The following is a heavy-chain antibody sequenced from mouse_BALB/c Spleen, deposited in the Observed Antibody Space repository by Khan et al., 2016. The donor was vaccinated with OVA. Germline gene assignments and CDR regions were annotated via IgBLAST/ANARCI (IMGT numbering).Heavy chain of an antibody. CDR2: IWAGGST. J-gene: IGHJ3*01. V-gene: IGHV2-9*02. Sequence: QVQLKESGPGLVAPSQSLSITCTVSGFSLTSYGVHWVRQPPGKGLEWLGVIWAGGSTNYNSALMSRLSISKDNSKSQVFLKMSSLQTDDTAKYYCVRDLLRQRFAYWGQGTLVTVSA. CDR3: VRDLLRQRFAY. CDR1: GFSLTSYG. D-gene: IGHD1-2*01.